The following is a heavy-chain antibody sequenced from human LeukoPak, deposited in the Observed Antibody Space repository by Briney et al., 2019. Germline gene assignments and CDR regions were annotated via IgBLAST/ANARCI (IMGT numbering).Heavy chain of an antibody. Sequence: GGSLRLSCAASGFTFSSYGMHWVRQAPGKGLEWVAVIWYDGSNKYYADSVKGRFTISRDNSKNTLYLQMNSLRAEDTAVYYCAKDRSGSYYPYFFDYWGQGTLVTVSS. D-gene: IGHD1-26*01. CDR3: AKDRSGSYYPYFFDY. J-gene: IGHJ4*02. CDR1: GFTFSSYG. V-gene: IGHV3-33*06. CDR2: IWYDGSNK.